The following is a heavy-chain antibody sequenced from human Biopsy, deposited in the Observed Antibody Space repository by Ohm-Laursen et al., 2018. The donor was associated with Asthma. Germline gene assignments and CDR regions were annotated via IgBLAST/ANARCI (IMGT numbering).Heavy chain of an antibody. V-gene: IGHV3-23*01. CDR2: ITGSGGFT. CDR3: ARISRLGYNSLDYGMDV. D-gene: IGHD5-24*01. J-gene: IGHJ6*02. Sequence: SLRLSCTASGFTFSNYAMSWVRQAPGKGLEWVSSITGSGGFTYYADSVKGRFTISRDHSKLYLQMNNLRAEDTAVYHCARISRLGYNSLDYGMDVWGQGTTVTVSS. CDR1: GFTFSNYA.